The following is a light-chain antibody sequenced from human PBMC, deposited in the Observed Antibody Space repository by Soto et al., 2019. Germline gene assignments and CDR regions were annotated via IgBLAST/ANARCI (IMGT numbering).Light chain of an antibody. V-gene: IGKV3-11*01. CDR2: DAS. J-gene: IGKJ5*01. Sequence: EIVLTQSPATLSLSPGERATLSCRASQSVSSYLAWYQQKPGQAPRLLIYDASNRATGIPARFSGSGSGTDFTLTDSSLEPEDFAVYYCQQRSNWPPITFGQGTRLDIK. CDR1: QSVSSY. CDR3: QQRSNWPPIT.